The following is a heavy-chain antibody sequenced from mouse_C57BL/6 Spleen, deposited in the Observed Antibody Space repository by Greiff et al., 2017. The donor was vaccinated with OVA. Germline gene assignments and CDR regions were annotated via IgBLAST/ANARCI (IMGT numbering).Heavy chain of an antibody. V-gene: IGHV1-26*01. CDR2: INPNNGGT. Sequence: EVQLQQSGPELVKPGASVKISCKASGYTFTDYYMNWVKQSHGKSLEWIGDINPNNGGTSYNQKFKGKATLTVDKSSSTAYMELRSLTSEDSAVYYCASSYGNPPGYAMDYWGQGTSVTGSS. J-gene: IGHJ4*01. D-gene: IGHD2-1*01. CDR3: ASSYGNPPGYAMDY. CDR1: GYTFTDYY.